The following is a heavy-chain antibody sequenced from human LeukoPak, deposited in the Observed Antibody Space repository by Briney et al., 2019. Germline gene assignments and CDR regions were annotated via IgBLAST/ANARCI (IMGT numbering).Heavy chain of an antibody. Sequence: PSETLSLTCSVSGDSLSTSSYYWGWIRQPPGKGLEWVGTIYFSGSTYYNPSPTSRVTISVDTSKNQFSLKLSSVTAADTAVYYCARHKDYYYSYMDVWGKGTTVTISS. CDR2: IYFSGST. J-gene: IGHJ6*03. CDR1: GDSLSTSSYY. V-gene: IGHV4-39*01. CDR3: ARHKDYYYSYMDV.